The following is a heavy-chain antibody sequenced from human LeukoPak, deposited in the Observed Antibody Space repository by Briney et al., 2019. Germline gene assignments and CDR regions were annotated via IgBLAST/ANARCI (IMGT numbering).Heavy chain of an antibody. J-gene: IGHJ3*02. CDR3: ATTAHDAFDI. CDR1: GLTFSSYN. Sequence: GGSLRLSCAASGLTFSSYNMNWVRQAPGKGLEWVSSISRSSTYISYADSVKGRLNSLYLQMNSLRAEDTAVYYCATTAHDAFDIWGQGTMVTVSS. CDR2: ISRSSTYI. V-gene: IGHV3-21*01. D-gene: IGHD5-18*01.